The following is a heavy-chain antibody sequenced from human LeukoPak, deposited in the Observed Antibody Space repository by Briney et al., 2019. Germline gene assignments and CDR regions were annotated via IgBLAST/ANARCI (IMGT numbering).Heavy chain of an antibody. CDR1: GYSFTSYG. CDR2: IYPGDSDT. Sequence: KVSCKASGYSFTSYGISWVRQAPGQGLEWMGIIYPGDSDTRYSPSFQGQVTISADKSISTAYLQWSSLKASDTAMYYCARQGSGTGLDYWGQGTLVTVSS. J-gene: IGHJ4*02. D-gene: IGHD3-10*01. CDR3: ARQGSGTGLDY. V-gene: IGHV5-51*01.